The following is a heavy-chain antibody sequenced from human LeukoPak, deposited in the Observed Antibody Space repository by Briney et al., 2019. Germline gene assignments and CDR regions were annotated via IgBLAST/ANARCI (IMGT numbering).Heavy chain of an antibody. D-gene: IGHD3-22*01. CDR1: GGSISSGGYY. CDR3: ARDGAYYDSSVRWFDP. CDR2: IYYSGST. J-gene: IGHJ5*02. Sequence: SQTLSLTCTVSGGSISSGGYYWSWIRQHPGKGLEWIGYIYYSGSTNYNPSLKSRVTISVDTSKNQFSLKLSSVTAADTAVYYCARDGAYYDSSVRWFDPWGQGTLVTVSS. V-gene: IGHV4-31*03.